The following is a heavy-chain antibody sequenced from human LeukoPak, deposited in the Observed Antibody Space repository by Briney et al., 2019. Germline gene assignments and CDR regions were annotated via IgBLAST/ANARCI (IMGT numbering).Heavy chain of an antibody. CDR3: ARLVSGITMVRGVIMRRYYFDY. D-gene: IGHD3-10*01. Sequence: SETLSLTCTVSGGSISSGDYYWTWIRQPPGKGLEWIGYIYYSGSAYYSPSLKSRLTISVDTSKNQFSLKLSSVTAADTAVYYCARLVSGITMVRGVIMRRYYFDYWGQGTLVTVSS. CDR2: IYYSGSA. J-gene: IGHJ4*02. CDR1: GGSISSGDYY. V-gene: IGHV4-30-4*01.